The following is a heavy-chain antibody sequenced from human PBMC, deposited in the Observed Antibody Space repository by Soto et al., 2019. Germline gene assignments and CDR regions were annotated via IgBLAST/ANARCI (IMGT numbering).Heavy chain of an antibody. CDR3: ATSLRPPPDFDY. Sequence: ASVKVSCKASGYTFTSYGISWVRQAPGQGLEWMGWISAYNGNTNYAQKLQGRVTMTTDTSTSTAYMELRSLRSDDTAVYYCATSLRPPPDFDYWGQGTLVTVSS. CDR2: ISAYNGNT. D-gene: IGHD1-26*01. V-gene: IGHV1-18*01. J-gene: IGHJ4*02. CDR1: GYTFTSYG.